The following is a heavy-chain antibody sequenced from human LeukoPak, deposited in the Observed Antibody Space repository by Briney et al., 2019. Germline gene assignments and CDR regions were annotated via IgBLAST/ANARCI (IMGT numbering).Heavy chain of an antibody. J-gene: IGHJ6*02. V-gene: IGHV5-51*01. Sequence: GESLKISCKGSGYSFTSYWIGWVRQMPGKGLEWMGIIYPGDSDTRYSPSFQGQVTISADKSISTAYLQWSSLKASDTAMYYCARDPGYYTRGWHYGMDVWGQGTTVTVSS. CDR1: GYSFTSYW. CDR2: IYPGDSDT. CDR3: ARDPGYYTRGWHYGMDV. D-gene: IGHD3-3*01.